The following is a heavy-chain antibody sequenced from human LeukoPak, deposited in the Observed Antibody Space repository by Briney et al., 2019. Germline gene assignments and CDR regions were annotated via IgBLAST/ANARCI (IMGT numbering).Heavy chain of an antibody. D-gene: IGHD2-2*02. Sequence: ASVKVSCKASGYTFTGYYMHWVRQAPGQGLEWMGRISPNSGGTNYAQKFQGRVTMTRDTSISTAYMELSRLRSDDTAVYYCARGLGYCSSTSCYRAGTWFDPWGQGTLVTVSS. CDR3: ARGLGYCSSTSCYRAGTWFDP. J-gene: IGHJ5*02. V-gene: IGHV1-2*06. CDR2: ISPNSGGT. CDR1: GYTFTGYY.